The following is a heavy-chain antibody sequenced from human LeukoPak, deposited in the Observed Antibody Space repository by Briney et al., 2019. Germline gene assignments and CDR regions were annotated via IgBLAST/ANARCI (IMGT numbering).Heavy chain of an antibody. CDR1: GYTFTSYG. V-gene: IGHV1-18*01. CDR2: ISAYNGNT. J-gene: IGHJ4*02. D-gene: IGHD6-19*01. Sequence: SVKVSYKASGYTFTSYGISWVRQAPGQGLEWMGWISAYNGNTNYAQKFQGRVTMTTDTSTSTAYMELRSLRFDDTAVYYCARPRVHSSGWYYYFDYWGQGTLVTVSS. CDR3: ARPRVHSSGWYYYFDY.